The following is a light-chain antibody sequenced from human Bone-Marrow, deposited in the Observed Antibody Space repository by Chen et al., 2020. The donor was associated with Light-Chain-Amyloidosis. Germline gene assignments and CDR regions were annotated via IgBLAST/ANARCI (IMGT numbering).Light chain of an antibody. J-gene: IGLJ1*01. CDR2: EVP. CDR1: SSDVGGDNH. CDR3: SSYTITNTLV. V-gene: IGLV2-14*01. Sequence: QSALTQPASVSGSPGQSITISCTGTSSDVGGDNHVSWYQQHPDKAPKLMIYEVPNRPSWVTDRVSGSKSDNSASLTISGLQTEDEADYFCSSYTITNTLVFGSGTRVTVL.